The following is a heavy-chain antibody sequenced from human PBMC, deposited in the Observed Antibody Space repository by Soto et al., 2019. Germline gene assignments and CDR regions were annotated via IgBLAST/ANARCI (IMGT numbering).Heavy chain of an antibody. Sequence: GGSLRLSCSASGFTFSSFALHWVRQAPGKGLEWVAVISYDGYNKYYPDSVRGRFTISRDNSKDTLNLQMNSLRAEDTAVYYCARGGYLHSTPDLQIWGQGTMVTVSS. CDR1: GFTFSSFA. V-gene: IGHV3-30-3*01. CDR2: ISYDGYNK. CDR3: ARGGYLHSTPDLQI. D-gene: IGHD2-2*01. J-gene: IGHJ3*02.